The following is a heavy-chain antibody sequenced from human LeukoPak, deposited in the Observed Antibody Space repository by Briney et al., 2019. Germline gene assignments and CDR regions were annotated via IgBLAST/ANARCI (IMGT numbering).Heavy chain of an antibody. CDR2: MSVNSGLS. D-gene: IGHD6-6*01. CDR3: AREFEYRTSGAGY. CDR1: GFTFSSYE. J-gene: IGHJ4*02. Sequence: GESLRLSCAASGFTFSSYEMNWVRQAPGKGLEWVASMSVNSGLSYHADSVKGRFTISRDNAKNSLYLQMNSLRPDDTAVYYCAREFEYRTSGAGYWGPGTLVTVSS. V-gene: IGHV3-21*01.